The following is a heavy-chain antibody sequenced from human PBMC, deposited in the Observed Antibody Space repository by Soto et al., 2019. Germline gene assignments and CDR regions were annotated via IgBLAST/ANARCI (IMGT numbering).Heavy chain of an antibody. D-gene: IGHD1-20*01. CDR3: ARGSYTRTWY. V-gene: IGHV6-1*01. CDR1: GDSLSSNTAA. J-gene: IGHJ4*02. CDR2: TYYRSKWYI. Sequence: PSQTLSLTCAISGDSLSSNTAAWSWIRQSPSRGLEWLGRTYYRSKWYIDYATSLKSRMTINPDTSKNQFSLQLLSVTPEDTAVYYCARGSYTRTWYWGQGTLVTVTS.